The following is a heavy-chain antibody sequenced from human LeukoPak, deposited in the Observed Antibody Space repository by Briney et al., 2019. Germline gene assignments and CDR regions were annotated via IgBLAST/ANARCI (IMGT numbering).Heavy chain of an antibody. D-gene: IGHD2-2*01. V-gene: IGHV5-51*01. CDR1: GYSFTSYW. J-gene: IGHJ4*02. CDR2: IYPGDSDT. Sequence: GESLKISCKGSGYSFTSYWIGWVRQMPGKGLEWMGIIYPGDSDTRYSPCFQGQVTISADKSISPAYLQWSSLKASDTAMYHCARLPSRPRPKVVPAALYYFDYWGQGTLVTVSS. CDR3: ARLPSRPRPKVVPAALYYFDY.